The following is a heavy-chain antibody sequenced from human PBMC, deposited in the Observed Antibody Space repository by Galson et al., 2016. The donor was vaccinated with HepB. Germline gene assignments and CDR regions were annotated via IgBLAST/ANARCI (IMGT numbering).Heavy chain of an antibody. J-gene: IGHJ4*02. D-gene: IGHD3-3*01. CDR2: IQTSGST. CDR3: ARHAFLGGYPDH. V-gene: IGHV4-61*02. CDR1: GGPISTGSYF. Sequence: TLSLTCAVSGGPISTGSYFWSWIRQPAGKGLEWIGRIQTSGSTNYNPSLKSRVTISIDTSKNQFSLNLSSLTAADTAMYYCARHAFLGGYPDHWGQGTPVTVSS.